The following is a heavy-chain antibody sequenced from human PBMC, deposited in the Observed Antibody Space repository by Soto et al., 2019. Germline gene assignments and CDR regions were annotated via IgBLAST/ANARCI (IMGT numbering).Heavy chain of an antibody. CDR3: ARGGWYLDL. J-gene: IGHJ2*01. CDR1: GGSISSYY. Sequence: QVQLQESGPGLVKPSETLSLTCTVSGGSISSYYWSWIRQPPGKGLEWIGYIYYSGSTNYNPSLKSRVTISVDTSKNQFSLKLSSVTAADTAVYYCARGGWYLDLWAVAPWSLSPQ. V-gene: IGHV4-59*01. CDR2: IYYSGST. D-gene: IGHD3-10*01.